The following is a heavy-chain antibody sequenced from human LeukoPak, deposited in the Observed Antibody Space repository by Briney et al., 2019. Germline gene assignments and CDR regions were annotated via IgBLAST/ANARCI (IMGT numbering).Heavy chain of an antibody. J-gene: IGHJ3*02. Sequence: SETLSLTCTVSGGSISSYYWSWIRQPPGKGLEWIGYIYYSGSTNYNPSLRSRVTISVDTSKNQFSLKLSSVTAADTAVYYCARCGSDHDAFDIWGQGTMVTVSS. D-gene: IGHD2-15*01. CDR3: ARCGSDHDAFDI. CDR2: IYYSGST. CDR1: GGSISSYY. V-gene: IGHV4-59*01.